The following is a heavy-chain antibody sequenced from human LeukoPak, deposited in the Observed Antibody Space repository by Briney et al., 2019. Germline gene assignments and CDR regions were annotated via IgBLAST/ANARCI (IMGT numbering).Heavy chain of an antibody. J-gene: IGHJ3*02. CDR1: GYTFTSYD. V-gene: IGHV1-8*03. D-gene: IGHD2-15*01. CDR3: ARGPEAYCSGGSCYSGGDDAFDI. CDR2: MNPNSGNT. Sequence: ASVKVSCKASGYTFTSYDINWVRQATGQGLEWMGWMNPNSGNTGYAQKFQGRVTITRNTFIGTAYMELSSLRSEDTAVYYCARGPEAYCSGGSCYSGGDDAFDIWGQGTMVTVSS.